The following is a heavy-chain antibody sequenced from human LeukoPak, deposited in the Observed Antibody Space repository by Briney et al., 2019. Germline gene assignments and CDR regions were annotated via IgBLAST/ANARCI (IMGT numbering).Heavy chain of an antibody. CDR2: ISSSAGNT. CDR3: PEGN. J-gene: IGHJ4*02. D-gene: IGHD6-13*01. CDR1: GFTFSSYA. Sequence: PGGSLRLSYAASGFTFSSYAMYWVRQAPGKGLEWVSGISSSAGNTYYADSVKGRFTISRANSKNTLYLQMNSLRAEDTAISWFPEGNWGQGTLVTVSS. V-gene: IGHV3-23*01.